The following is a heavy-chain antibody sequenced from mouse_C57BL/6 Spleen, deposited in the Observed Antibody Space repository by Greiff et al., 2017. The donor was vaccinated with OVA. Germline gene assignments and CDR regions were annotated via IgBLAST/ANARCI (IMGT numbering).Heavy chain of an antibody. CDR3: ARAPYYGSSYDYAMDY. D-gene: IGHD1-1*01. CDR1: CYTFTSYW. V-gene: IGHV1-59*01. J-gene: IGHJ4*01. Sequence: VPLQQPGAELVRPGTSVKLSCKASCYTFTSYWMHWVKQRPGQGLEWIGVIDPSDSYTNYNQKFKGKATLTVDTSSSTAYMQLSSLTSEDSAVYYCARAPYYGSSYDYAMDYWGQGTSVTVSS. CDR2: IDPSDSYT.